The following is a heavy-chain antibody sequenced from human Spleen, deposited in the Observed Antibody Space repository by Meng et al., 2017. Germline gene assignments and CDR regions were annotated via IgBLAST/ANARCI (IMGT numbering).Heavy chain of an antibody. CDR2: IYHSGTT. CDR1: GGSISSTKW. Sequence: QVQLQESGPGLVKPSGTLSLTCAVSGGSISSTKWWNWVRQTAGKGLEWIGEIYHSGTTNYNPSLKSRVTMSVDESKNQFSLKLSSVTAADTAVYYCARDLWELRYKAPFNPWGQGILVTVSS. J-gene: IGHJ5*02. D-gene: IGHD3-16*01. CDR3: ARDLWELRYKAPFNP. V-gene: IGHV4-4*02.